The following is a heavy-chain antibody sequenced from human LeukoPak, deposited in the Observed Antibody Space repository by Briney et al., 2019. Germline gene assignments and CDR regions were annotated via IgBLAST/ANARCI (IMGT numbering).Heavy chain of an antibody. CDR3: AREDRRWLQFDAFDI. CDR1: GGSFSGYY. CDR2: INHSGST. D-gene: IGHD5-24*01. V-gene: IGHV4-34*01. J-gene: IGHJ3*02. Sequence: SETLSLTCAVYGGSFSGYYWSWIRQPPGKGLEWIGEINHSGSTNYNPSLKSRVTISVDTSKNQFSLKLSSVTAADTAVYYCAREDRRWLQFDAFDIWAQGTMVTVSS.